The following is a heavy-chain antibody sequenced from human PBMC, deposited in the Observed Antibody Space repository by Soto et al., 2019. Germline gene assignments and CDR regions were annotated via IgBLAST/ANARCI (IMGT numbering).Heavy chain of an antibody. CDR3: AREDASIGKAGTFHN. J-gene: IGHJ1*01. D-gene: IGHD2-15*01. Sequence: QVQLVESGVGGVQPEGSLRLACTASGFIFSNYVFHWVRQNPGKGLEWVVGISGDGSATHYSDSVKGRFTISRDNSKNTLSLQMNSLRTEDTAVYYCAREDASIGKAGTFHNWGQGTLVTVSS. CDR2: ISGDGSAT. CDR1: GFIFSNYV. V-gene: IGHV3-30*04.